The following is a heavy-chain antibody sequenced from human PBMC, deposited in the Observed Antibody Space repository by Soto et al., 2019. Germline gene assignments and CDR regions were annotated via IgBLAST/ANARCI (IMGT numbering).Heavy chain of an antibody. CDR1: GFTFSSYA. D-gene: IGHD3-10*01. CDR3: ANVLLWFGEPPGP. V-gene: IGHV3-23*01. Sequence: LRLSCAASGFTFSSYAMSWVRQAPGKGLEWVSAISGSSGSTYYADSVKGRFTISRDNSKNTLYLQMNSLRAEDTAVYYCANVLLWFGEPPGPWGQGTLVTVSS. J-gene: IGHJ5*02. CDR2: ISGSSGST.